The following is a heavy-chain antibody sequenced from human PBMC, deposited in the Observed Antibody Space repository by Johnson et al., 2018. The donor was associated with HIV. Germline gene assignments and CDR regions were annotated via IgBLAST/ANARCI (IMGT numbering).Heavy chain of an antibody. J-gene: IGHJ3*02. CDR3: ALLRGAAGDDAFDI. CDR2: ISYDGSNK. D-gene: IGHD6-13*01. CDR1: GFTFSSYA. Sequence: QVQLVESGGGVVQPGRSLRLSCAASGFTFSSYAMHWVRQAPGKGLEWVAVISYDGSNKYYADSVKGRFTISRDNSKNTLYLQMNSRRAEDTAVYYCALLRGAAGDDAFDIWGQGTMVTVSS. V-gene: IGHV3-30*04.